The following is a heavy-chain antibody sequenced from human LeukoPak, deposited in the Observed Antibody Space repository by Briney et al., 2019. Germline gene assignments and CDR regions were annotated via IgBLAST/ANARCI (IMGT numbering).Heavy chain of an antibody. CDR1: GFTITNYW. J-gene: IGHJ6*02. Sequence: GGSLRLSCAASGFTITNYWLHWVRQAPGKGLVWVSHINGDGSSTTYADSVKGRFSISRDNAKNTLYLQMNSLRAEDTAVYYCATDRGYAMGVWGRGTTVTVSS. CDR2: INGDGSST. CDR3: ATDRGYAMGV. V-gene: IGHV3-74*01.